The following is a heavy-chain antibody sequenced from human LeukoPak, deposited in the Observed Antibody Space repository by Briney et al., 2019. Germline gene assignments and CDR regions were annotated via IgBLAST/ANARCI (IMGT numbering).Heavy chain of an antibody. CDR3: ARGASSGYRIDY. CDR2: ISKDGSTT. CDR1: GFTFNNYW. Sequence: GGSLRLSCAASGFTFNNYWMHWVRQAPGKGLVGVSRISKDGSTTNYADSVKGRFTISRDNAKNTLYLQMNSLTAEDTALYYCARGASSGYRIDYWGQGTLVTVSS. D-gene: IGHD5-18*01. J-gene: IGHJ4*02. V-gene: IGHV3-74*01.